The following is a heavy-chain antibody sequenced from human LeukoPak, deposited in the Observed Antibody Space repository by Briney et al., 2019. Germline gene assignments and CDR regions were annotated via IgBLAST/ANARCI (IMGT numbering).Heavy chain of an antibody. CDR2: IYYSGST. D-gene: IGHD6-19*01. CDR3: ARRRWRAGIAVAGTVDY. J-gene: IGHJ4*02. Sequence: PSETLSLTCTVSGGSISSSSYYWGWIRQPPGKGLEWIGSIYYSGSTYYNPSLKSRVTTSVDTSKNQFSLKLSSVTAADTAVYYCARRRWRAGIAVAGTVDYWGQGTLVTVSS. V-gene: IGHV4-39*01. CDR1: GGSISSSSYY.